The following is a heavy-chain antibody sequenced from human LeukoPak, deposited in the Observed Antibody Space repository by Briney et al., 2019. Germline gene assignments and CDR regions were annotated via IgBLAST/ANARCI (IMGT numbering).Heavy chain of an antibody. CDR3: VSALGGQGGH. CDR1: GFTFSSYG. CDR2: INNDGRST. D-gene: IGHD1-26*01. V-gene: IGHV3-74*01. J-gene: IGHJ4*02. Sequence: GRSLRLSCAASGFTFSSYGMHWVRQAPGKGLVWVSHINNDGRSTNYADSVKGRFTISRDNAKSTLFLQMNSLRADDTAVYYCVSALGGQGGHWGQGTLVTVSS.